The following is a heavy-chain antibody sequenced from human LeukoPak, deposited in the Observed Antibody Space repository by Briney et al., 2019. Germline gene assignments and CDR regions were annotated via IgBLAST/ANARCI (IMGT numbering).Heavy chain of an antibody. V-gene: IGHV1-69*13. J-gene: IGHJ6*02. CDR1: GGTFSSYA. Sequence: SVKVSCEASGGTFSSYAISWVRQAPGQGLEWMGGIIPIFGTANYAQKFQGRVTITADESTSTAYMELSSLRSEDTAVYYCARASPDIVVVPAATPYGMDVWGQGTTVTVSS. D-gene: IGHD2-2*01. CDR3: ARASPDIVVVPAATPYGMDV. CDR2: IIPIFGTA.